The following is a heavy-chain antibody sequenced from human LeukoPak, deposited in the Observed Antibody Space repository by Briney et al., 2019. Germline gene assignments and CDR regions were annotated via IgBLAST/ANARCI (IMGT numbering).Heavy chain of an antibody. V-gene: IGHV1-46*03. CDR2: INPSGGST. CDR3: ARGGYYDSSGYYSLFDY. D-gene: IGHD3-22*01. J-gene: IGHJ4*02. CDR1: GHTFTSYY. Sequence: ASVKVSCKASGHTFTSYYMHWVRQAPGQGLEWMGIINPSGGSTSYAQKFQGRVTMTRDTSTSTVYMELTSLRSEDTAVYYCARGGYYDSSGYYSLFDYWGQGTLVTVSS.